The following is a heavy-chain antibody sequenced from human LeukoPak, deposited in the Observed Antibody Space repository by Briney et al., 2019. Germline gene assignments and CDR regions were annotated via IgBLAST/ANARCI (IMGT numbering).Heavy chain of an antibody. Sequence: GASVKVSCKASGYTFTGYYMHWVRQAPGQGLEWMGWINPNSGGTNYAQKFQGRVTMTRDTSISTAYMELSRLRSDDTAVYYCARASAIFRYYYYYYYMDVWGKGTTVTISS. J-gene: IGHJ6*03. CDR1: GYTFTGYY. D-gene: IGHD3-9*01. CDR3: ARASAIFRYYYYYYYMDV. V-gene: IGHV1-2*02. CDR2: INPNSGGT.